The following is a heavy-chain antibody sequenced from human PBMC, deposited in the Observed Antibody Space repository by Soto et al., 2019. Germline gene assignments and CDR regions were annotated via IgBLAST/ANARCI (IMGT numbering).Heavy chain of an antibody. Sequence: SVKVSCKASGGTFSSYAISWVRQAPGQGLEWMGGIIPIFGTANYAQKFQGRVTITADESTSTAYMELSSLRSEDTAVYYCARAKSYYDSSGYYRRAEYFQHWDQGTLVTVSS. CDR1: GGTFSSYA. J-gene: IGHJ1*01. D-gene: IGHD3-22*01. CDR2: IIPIFGTA. CDR3: ARAKSYYDSSGYYRRAEYFQH. V-gene: IGHV1-69*13.